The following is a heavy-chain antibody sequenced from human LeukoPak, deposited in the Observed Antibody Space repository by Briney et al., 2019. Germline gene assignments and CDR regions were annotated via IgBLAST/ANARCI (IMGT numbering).Heavy chain of an antibody. V-gene: IGHV1-69*13. CDR2: IIPIFGTA. CDR3: ARDKRVAVAGTYIYYYYMDV. CDR1: GGTFSSYA. J-gene: IGHJ6*03. D-gene: IGHD6-19*01. Sequence: SVKVSCKASGGTFSSYAISWVRQAPGQGLEWMGGIIPIFGTANYAQKFQGRVTITADESTSTAYMELSSLRSEDTAVYYCARDKRVAVAGTYIYYYYMDVWGNGTTVTISS.